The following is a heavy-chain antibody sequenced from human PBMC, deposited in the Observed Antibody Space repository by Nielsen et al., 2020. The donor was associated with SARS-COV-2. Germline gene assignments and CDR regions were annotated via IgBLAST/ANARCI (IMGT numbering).Heavy chain of an antibody. V-gene: IGHV3-13*04. Sequence: GESLKISCAASGFTFSSYDMHWVRQATGKGLEWVSAIGTAGDTYYPGSVKGRFTISRENAKNSLYLQMNSLRAGGTAVYYCARVRASAAGVYYYGMDVWGQGTTVTVSS. D-gene: IGHD6-13*01. CDR3: ARVRASAAGVYYYGMDV. CDR1: GFTFSSYD. J-gene: IGHJ6*02. CDR2: IGTAGDT.